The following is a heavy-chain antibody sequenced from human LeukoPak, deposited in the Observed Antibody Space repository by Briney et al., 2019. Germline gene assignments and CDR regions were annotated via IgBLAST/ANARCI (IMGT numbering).Heavy chain of an antibody. CDR3: AKVSVDYYGSGSYYRGYFDY. Sequence: PGGSLRLSCEAPGFTLSSYAMSWVRQAPGEGLEWGSAISGSGGSTYYADSVKGRFTISRDNSKNTLYLQMNSLRAEDTAVYYCAKVSVDYYGSGSYYRGYFDYWGQGTLVTVSS. J-gene: IGHJ4*02. D-gene: IGHD3-10*01. V-gene: IGHV3-23*01. CDR1: GFTLSSYA. CDR2: ISGSGGST.